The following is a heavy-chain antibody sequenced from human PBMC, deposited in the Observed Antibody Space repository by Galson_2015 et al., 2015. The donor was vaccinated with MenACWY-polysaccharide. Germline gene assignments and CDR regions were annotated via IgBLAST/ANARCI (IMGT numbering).Heavy chain of an antibody. J-gene: IGHJ6*02. V-gene: IGHV1-8*01. Sequence: MNPNSGNTSYAQKFQGRVTMTRSTSISTAYMELSSLSSEDTAVYFCARGSFNYYYYAMDVWGQGTTVTVSS. D-gene: IGHD2/OR15-2a*01. CDR3: ARGSFNYYYYAMDV. CDR2: MNPNSGNT.